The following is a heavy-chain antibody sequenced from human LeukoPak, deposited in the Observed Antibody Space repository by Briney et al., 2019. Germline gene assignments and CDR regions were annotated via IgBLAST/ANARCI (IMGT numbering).Heavy chain of an antibody. V-gene: IGHV4-39*01. J-gene: IGHJ3*02. Sequence: PSETLSLTCTVSGGSISSSSSYWGWIRQPPGKGLEWIGSIYYSGSTYYNPSLKSRVTISVDTSKNQFSLKLSSATAADTAVYYCARPAVAGPYDAFDIWGQGTMVTVSS. CDR2: IYYSGST. D-gene: IGHD6-19*01. CDR1: GGSISSSSSY. CDR3: ARPAVAGPYDAFDI.